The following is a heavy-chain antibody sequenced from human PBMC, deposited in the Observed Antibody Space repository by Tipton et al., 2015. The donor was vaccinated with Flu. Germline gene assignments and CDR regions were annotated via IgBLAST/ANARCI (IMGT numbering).Heavy chain of an antibody. CDR1: GFTFSSNW. V-gene: IGHV3-7*01. CDR2: IKADGSEK. J-gene: IGHJ4*02. CDR3: ARDWNYRLDY. Sequence: GSLRLSCAASGFTFSSNWMSWVRQAPGKGLEWMANIKADGSEKHYVDSVKGRFTISRDNAKNSLFLQMNSLRPDDTAVYYCARDWNYRLDYWGQGTLVTVSS. D-gene: IGHD1-7*01.